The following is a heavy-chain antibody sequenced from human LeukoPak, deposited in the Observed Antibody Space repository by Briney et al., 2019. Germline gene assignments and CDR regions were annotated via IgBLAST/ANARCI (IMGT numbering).Heavy chain of an antibody. J-gene: IGHJ4*02. V-gene: IGHV3-53*01. CDR1: GVTVSSTD. CDR3: ARDLDGPENY. D-gene: IGHD3-3*01. CDR2: IFSGGGT. Sequence: GGSLRLSCAVSGVTVSSTDMSWVRQAPREGLEWVSVIFSGGGTYYTGSVKGRFTISRGNSKNTLYLQMNSLRAEDTAVYYCARDLDGPENYWGQGTLVTVSS.